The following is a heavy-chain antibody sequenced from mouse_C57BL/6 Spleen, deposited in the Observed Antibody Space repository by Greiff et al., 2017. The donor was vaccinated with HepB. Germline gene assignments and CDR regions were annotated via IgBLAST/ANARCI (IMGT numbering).Heavy chain of an antibody. Sequence: VQLQQSGAELVKPGASVKMSCKASGYTFTSYWITWVKQRPGQGLEWIGDIYPGSGSTNYNEKFKSKATLTVDTSSSTAYMQLSSLTSEDSAVYYCARKELGLAMDYWGQGTSVTVSS. D-gene: IGHD4-1*01. V-gene: IGHV1-55*01. J-gene: IGHJ4*01. CDR2: IYPGSGST. CDR1: GYTFTSYW. CDR3: ARKELGLAMDY.